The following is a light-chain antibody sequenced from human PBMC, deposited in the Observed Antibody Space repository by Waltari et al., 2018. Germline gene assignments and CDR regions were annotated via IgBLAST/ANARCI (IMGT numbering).Light chain of an antibody. Sequence: DIVMTQSPDSLAVSLGERATINCKSSESVLFSSRNKNHLAWYQQKPGHHPKLLLYWASTREAGVPDRFSGSGSGTDFTLTISSLQAEDVAIYYCQQYYDSPLTFGGGTKVEIK. J-gene: IGKJ4*01. CDR2: WAS. CDR1: ESVLFSSRNKNH. CDR3: QQYYDSPLT. V-gene: IGKV4-1*01.